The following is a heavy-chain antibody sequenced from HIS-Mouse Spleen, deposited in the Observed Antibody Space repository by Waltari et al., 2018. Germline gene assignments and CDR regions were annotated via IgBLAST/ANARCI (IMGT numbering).Heavy chain of an antibody. CDR1: GCSINCGGYY. J-gene: IGHJ3*02. Sequence: QVHLQESGPGLVKPSQTLSLTCTVSGCSINCGGYYWSWIRQHPGKGLEWIGYIYYSGSTYYNPSLKSRVTISVDTSKNQFSLKLSSVTAADTAVYYCARAAVWGTYDAFDIWGQGTMVTVSS. CDR3: ARAAVWGTYDAFDI. D-gene: IGHD7-27*01. V-gene: IGHV4-31*03. CDR2: IYYSGST.